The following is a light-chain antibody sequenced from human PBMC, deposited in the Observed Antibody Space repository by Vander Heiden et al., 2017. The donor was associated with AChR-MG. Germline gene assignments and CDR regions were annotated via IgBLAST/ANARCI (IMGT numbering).Light chain of an antibody. V-gene: IGLV1-40*01. CDR1: SSNIGAGYD. J-gene: IGLJ2*01. Sequence: QSVLTQPPSVSGAPGQRVTISCTGNSSNIGAGYDVHWYQQLPGTAPKLLIYGNGNRPSGVPDRFSASKSGTSASLAITGLQAEDEAYYYCQSYHNNLKVFGGGTKVTVL. CDR2: GNG. CDR3: QSYHNNLKV.